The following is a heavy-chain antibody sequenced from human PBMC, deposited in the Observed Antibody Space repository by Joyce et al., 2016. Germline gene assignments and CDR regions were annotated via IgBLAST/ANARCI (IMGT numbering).Heavy chain of an antibody. J-gene: IGHJ4*02. CDR3: AREGGYCTSTRCYETFDY. CDR1: GFSFSSYN. CDR2: ISKSKINSYI. Sequence: EVQLVESGGGLVKPGGSLRLSCAASGFSFSSYNMNWVRQAPWKGLEWVSFISKSKINSYIYYADSVKGRFTISRDDAKNSLNLQMNSLRAEDTAVYYCAREGGYCTSTRCYETFDYWGQGTLVTVSS. V-gene: IGHV3-21*06. D-gene: IGHD2-2*01.